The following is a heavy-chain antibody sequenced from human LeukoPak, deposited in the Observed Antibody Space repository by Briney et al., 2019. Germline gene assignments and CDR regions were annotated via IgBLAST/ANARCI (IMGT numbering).Heavy chain of an antibody. D-gene: IGHD6-19*01. CDR2: ISAYSGNT. CDR3: ARDLPGAAVEGTTRGMDV. CDR1: GYIFTSRG. V-gene: IGHV1-18*01. Sequence: ASVKVSCKASGYIFTSRGITWVQQAPRQGLEWMGWISAYSGNTNYAQNVQGRVTVTRDTSTSTAYMELRSLRSDDTAVYFCARDLPGAAVEGTTRGMDVWGQGTTVTVSS. J-gene: IGHJ6*02.